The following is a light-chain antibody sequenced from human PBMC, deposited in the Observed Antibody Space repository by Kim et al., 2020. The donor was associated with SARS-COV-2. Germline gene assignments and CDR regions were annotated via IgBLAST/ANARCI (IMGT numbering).Light chain of an antibody. Sequence: DIQMTQSPSTLSASAGDRVTITCRVSQNISSWLAWYQQKPGKAPNLLIYRASNLQSGVPSRFSGSGSGTEFTLTIGSLQPDDFATYYCQQYISYPITFGPGTRLEIK. CDR2: RAS. V-gene: IGKV1-5*03. CDR3: QQYISYPIT. J-gene: IGKJ5*01. CDR1: QNISSW.